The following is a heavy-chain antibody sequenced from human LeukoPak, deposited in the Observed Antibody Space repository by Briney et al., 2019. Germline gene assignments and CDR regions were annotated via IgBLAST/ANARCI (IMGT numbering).Heavy chain of an antibody. CDR1: GGTFSSYA. J-gene: IGHJ5*02. D-gene: IGHD2-8*01. CDR2: IIPIIGTA. CDR3: ARGPHRGLMVYAT. V-gene: IGHV1-69*01. Sequence: GSSVKVSCKASGGTFSSYAISWVRQAPGQGLEWMGGIIPIIGTANYAQKFQGRVTITADESTSTAYMELSSLRSEDTAVYYCARGPHRGLMVYATWGQGTLVTVSS.